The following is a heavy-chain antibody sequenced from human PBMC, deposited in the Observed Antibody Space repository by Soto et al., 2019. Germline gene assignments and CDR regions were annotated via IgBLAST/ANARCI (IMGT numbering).Heavy chain of an antibody. D-gene: IGHD3-22*01. Sequence: QVQLVESGGGVVQPGRSLRLSCAASGFTFSSYGMHWVRQAPGKGLEWVAVIWYDGSNKYYADSVKGRFTISRDNSKNTLYLPMNSLRAEDTAVYYCAREDYYDSSGYPNNWFDPWGQGTLVTVSS. CDR1: GFTFSSYG. J-gene: IGHJ5*02. CDR2: IWYDGSNK. V-gene: IGHV3-33*01. CDR3: AREDYYDSSGYPNNWFDP.